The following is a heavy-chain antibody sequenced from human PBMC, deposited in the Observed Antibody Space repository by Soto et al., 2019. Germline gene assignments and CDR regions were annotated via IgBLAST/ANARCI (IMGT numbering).Heavy chain of an antibody. CDR3: ARDGVLRFLEWSGYYYYYGMDV. Sequence: SETLSLTCTVSGGSISIYYWSWIRHPAGKGLEWIGRIYTSGSTNYNPSLKSRVTMSVDTSKNQFSLKLSSVTAADTAVYYCARDGVLRFLEWSGYYYYYGMDVWGQGTTVTVSS. CDR1: GGSISIYY. D-gene: IGHD3-3*01. J-gene: IGHJ6*02. V-gene: IGHV4-4*07. CDR2: IYTSGST.